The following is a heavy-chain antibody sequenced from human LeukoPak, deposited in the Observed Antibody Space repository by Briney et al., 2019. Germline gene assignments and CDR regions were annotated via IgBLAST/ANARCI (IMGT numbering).Heavy chain of an antibody. CDR3: ARFCSGGSCPDY. Sequence: PSETLSLTCTDSGASISGYYWTWVRQPPGKGLERIGYIYYSGITNYNPSLNSRVTMSVDTSKNQVSLKLSSVTTADTAVYYCARFCSGGSCPDYWGQGTLVTVSS. CDR2: IYYSGIT. J-gene: IGHJ4*02. CDR1: GASISGYY. D-gene: IGHD2-15*01. V-gene: IGHV4-59*01.